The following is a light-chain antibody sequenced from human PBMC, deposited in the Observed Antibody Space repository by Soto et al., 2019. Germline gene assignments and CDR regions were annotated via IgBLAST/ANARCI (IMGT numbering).Light chain of an antibody. CDR1: QSLSSSY. V-gene: IGKV3-15*01. CDR3: QQYKSWPTIT. J-gene: IGKJ5*01. Sequence: IVWTQSPGTLSLSPGERATLSCRASQSLSSSYLVWYQQKPGQAPRLLIYDASTRATGIPDRFSGGGSGTEFTLTISSLQSQDFVVYYCQQYKSWPTITFGQGTRLEIK. CDR2: DAS.